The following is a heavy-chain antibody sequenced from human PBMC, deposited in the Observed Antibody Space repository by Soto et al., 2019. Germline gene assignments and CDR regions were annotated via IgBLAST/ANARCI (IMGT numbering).Heavy chain of an antibody. V-gene: IGHV1-3*01. CDR1: GYTFTSYA. Sequence: ASVKVSCKASGYTFTSYAMHWVRQAPGQRLEWMGWINAGNGNTKYSQKFQGRVTITRDTSASTAYMELSSLRSEDTAVYYCASDLQDYGDYGDYFDYWGQGTLVTVSS. J-gene: IGHJ4*02. D-gene: IGHD4-17*01. CDR2: INAGNGNT. CDR3: ASDLQDYGDYGDYFDY.